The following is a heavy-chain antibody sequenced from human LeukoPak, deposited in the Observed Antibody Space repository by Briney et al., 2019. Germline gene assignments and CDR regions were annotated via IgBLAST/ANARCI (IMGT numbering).Heavy chain of an antibody. CDR1: GFTFSSYG. CDR2: ISYDGSNK. J-gene: IGHJ6*02. V-gene: IGHV3-30*18. CDR3: AKDLATRNYYYYGMDV. Sequence: PGGSLRLSCAASGFTFSSYGMHWVRQAPGKGLEWVAVISYDGSNKYYADSVKGRFTISRDNSKNTLYLQMNSLRAEDTAVYYCAKDLATRNYYYYGMDVWGQGTTVTVSS.